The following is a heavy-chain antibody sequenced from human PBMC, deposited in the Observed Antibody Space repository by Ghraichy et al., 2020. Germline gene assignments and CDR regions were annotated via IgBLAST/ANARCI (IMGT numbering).Heavy chain of an antibody. D-gene: IGHD2-8*02. V-gene: IGHV3-23*01. J-gene: IGHJ3*02. CDR2: ITGSGDNT. CDR3: AKYSSHWWNDVLDI. CDR1: GFTFSSYA. Sequence: LSLTCAASGFTFSSYAMGWVRQAPGKGLEWVSAITGSGDNTQYADSVKGRFTFSRDNSKNTLYLQLSSLRAEDTAVYYCAKYSSHWWNDVLDIWAKGQWSPSLQ.